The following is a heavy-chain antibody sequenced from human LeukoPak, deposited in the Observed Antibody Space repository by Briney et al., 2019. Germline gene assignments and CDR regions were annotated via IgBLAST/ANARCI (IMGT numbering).Heavy chain of an antibody. D-gene: IGHD5-18*01. CDR3: AKNRIHPYYYYYMDV. V-gene: IGHV4-4*09. Sequence: PPETLSLTCTVSGGSISSYYWSWIRQPPGKGLEWIGYIYTSGSTNYNPSLKSRVTISVDTSKNQFSLKLSSVTAADTAVYYCAKNRIHPYYYYYMDVWGKGTTVTVSS. J-gene: IGHJ6*03. CDR1: GGSISSYY. CDR2: IYTSGST.